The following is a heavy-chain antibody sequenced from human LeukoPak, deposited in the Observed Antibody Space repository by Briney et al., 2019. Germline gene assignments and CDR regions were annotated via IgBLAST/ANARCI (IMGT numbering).Heavy chain of an antibody. CDR3: AKGIPFDY. J-gene: IGHJ4*02. V-gene: IGHV3-23*01. Sequence: QSGGSLRLSCAASGFTFSSYAMNWVRQAPGKGLEWVSGISGGGGSTYYADSVKGRFTISRDNSKNTVYLQMNSLRAEDAAVYYCAKGIPFDYRGQGTLVTVSS. CDR1: GFTFSSYA. CDR2: ISGGGGST.